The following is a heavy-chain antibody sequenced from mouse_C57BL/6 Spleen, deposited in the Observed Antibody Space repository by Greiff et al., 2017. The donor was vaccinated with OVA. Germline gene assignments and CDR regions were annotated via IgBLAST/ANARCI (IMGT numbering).Heavy chain of an antibody. Sequence: EVKVVESGGGLVQPGGSLKLSCAASGFTFSDYYMYWVRQTPEKRLEWVAYISNGGGSTYYPDTVKGRFTLSRDNAKTTRYLQLSRLKSEDTAMYYCARQEGDGDYGMDYWGQGTSVTVSS. CDR3: ARQEGDGDYGMDY. V-gene: IGHV5-12*01. CDR1: GFTFSDYY. J-gene: IGHJ4*01. D-gene: IGHD1-2*01. CDR2: ISNGGGST.